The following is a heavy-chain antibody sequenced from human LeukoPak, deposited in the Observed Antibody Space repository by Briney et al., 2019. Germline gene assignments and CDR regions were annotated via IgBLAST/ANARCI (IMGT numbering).Heavy chain of an antibody. V-gene: IGHV3-7*01. CDR2: INQDVSGK. J-gene: IGHJ4*02. Sequence: QPGGSLRLSCAASGFTFSSSWMHWVRQAPGKGLEWVANINQDVSGKYYVDSVKGRFTISRDNARSSLCLQMNSLRAEDTAVYYCVRGAGFITDYWGQGTLVTVSS. D-gene: IGHD3-9*01. CDR3: VRGAGFITDY. CDR1: GFTFSSSW.